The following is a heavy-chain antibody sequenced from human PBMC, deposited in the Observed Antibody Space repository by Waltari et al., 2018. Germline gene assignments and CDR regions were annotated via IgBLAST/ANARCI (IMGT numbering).Heavy chain of an antibody. D-gene: IGHD2-15*01. CDR2: SIPSFGTG. Sequence: QVQLVQSGAEVKKPGSSVKVSCKASGGTFSSYAISWVRQAPGQGLGWMGGSIPSFGTGNYAQKFQGRVTITADESTSTAYMGLSSLRSEDTAVYYCARDLGYCSGGSCYYGMDVWGQGTTVTVSS. CDR3: ARDLGYCSGGSCYYGMDV. J-gene: IGHJ6*02. V-gene: IGHV1-69*01. CDR1: GGTFSSYA.